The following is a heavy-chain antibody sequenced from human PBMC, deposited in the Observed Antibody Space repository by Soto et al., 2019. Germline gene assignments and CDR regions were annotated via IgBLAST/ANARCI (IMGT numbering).Heavy chain of an antibody. J-gene: IGHJ4*02. Sequence: GGSLRLSCAASGFSFSSYAMSWVRQAPGKGQEWVSGISGSGGRTYYADNVKGRSTISRDNSKNTLYLQMNSLRAEETAVHYCAKDDGSSWYVDYWGQGPLVTVSS. CDR1: GFSFSSYA. D-gene: IGHD6-13*01. V-gene: IGHV3-23*01. CDR3: AKDDGSSWYVDY. CDR2: ISGSGGRT.